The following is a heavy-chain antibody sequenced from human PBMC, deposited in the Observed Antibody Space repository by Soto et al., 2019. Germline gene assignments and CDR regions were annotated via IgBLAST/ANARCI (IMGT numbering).Heavy chain of an antibody. Sequence: QVQLQEAGPGLVKPSQTLSLTCIVSGGSISSGNHFWSWIRQPPGKGLEWIGYIFYSGTAYYNSSLKSRVSISVDTSKNQVSLTTSSVTAADTAMYYCAREVFTPAHQGPDDAFDVWGQGTMVTVSS. CDR1: GGSISSGNHF. J-gene: IGHJ3*01. D-gene: IGHD2-15*01. V-gene: IGHV4-30-4*01. CDR3: AREVFTPAHQGPDDAFDV. CDR2: IFYSGTA.